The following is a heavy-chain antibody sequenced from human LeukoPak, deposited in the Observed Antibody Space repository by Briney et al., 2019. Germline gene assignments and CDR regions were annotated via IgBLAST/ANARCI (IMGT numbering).Heavy chain of an antibody. D-gene: IGHD6-25*01. CDR1: GFTFSSYR. J-gene: IGHJ3*02. CDR2: ISPEGDK. CDR3: VRVLKVMGSGWHGDAFDM. Sequence: PGGSLRLSCAASGFTFSSYRMNWVRQAPGKGLEWVSRISPEGDKSYVKSVKGRFTVARDIGANTVFLEMKSLRVEDTSIYYCVRVLKVMGSGWHGDAFDMWGQGTMVTVSS. V-gene: IGHV3-21*04.